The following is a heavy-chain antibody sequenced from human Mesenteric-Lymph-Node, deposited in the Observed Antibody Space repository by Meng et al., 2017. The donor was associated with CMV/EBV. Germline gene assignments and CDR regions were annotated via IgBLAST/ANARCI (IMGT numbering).Heavy chain of an antibody. J-gene: IGHJ4*02. Sequence: WVRQAPGKGLEWVSVIYSGGSTYYADSVKGRFTVSRDNSKNTLYLQMNSLRAEDTAVYYCARLLGVGVSTFEYWGQGTLVTVSS. CDR2: IYSGGST. D-gene: IGHD3-16*01. V-gene: IGHV3-53*01. CDR3: ARLLGVGVSTFEY.